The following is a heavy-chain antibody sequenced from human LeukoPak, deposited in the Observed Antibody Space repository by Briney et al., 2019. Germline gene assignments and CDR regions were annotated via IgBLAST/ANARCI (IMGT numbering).Heavy chain of an antibody. V-gene: IGHV4-39*01. CDR3: ARRKRSGSYSY. CDR1: GGSISSSSYY. D-gene: IGHD1-26*01. J-gene: IGHJ4*02. Sequence: SETLSLTCTVSGGSISSSSYYWGWIRQPPGKGLEWIGSIYYSGSTYYNPSLKSRVTISVDTSKNQFSLKLSSVTAADTAVYYCARRKRSGSYSYWGQGTLVTVSS. CDR2: IYYSGST.